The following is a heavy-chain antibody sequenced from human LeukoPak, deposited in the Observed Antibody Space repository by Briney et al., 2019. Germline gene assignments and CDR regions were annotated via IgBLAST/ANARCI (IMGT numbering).Heavy chain of an antibody. D-gene: IGHD4-17*01. CDR3: ARHRGEYGDYDLMGYYYYYGMDV. CDR2: IYSSGST. J-gene: IGHJ6*02. CDR1: GGSISKSSYY. Sequence: SETLSLTCTVSGGSISKSSYYWGWIRQPPGKGLEWIGSIYSSGSTYYNPSLKSRVTISVDTSKNQFSLKLSSVTAADTAVYYCARHRGEYGDYDLMGYYYYYGMDVWGQGTTVTVSS. V-gene: IGHV4-39*07.